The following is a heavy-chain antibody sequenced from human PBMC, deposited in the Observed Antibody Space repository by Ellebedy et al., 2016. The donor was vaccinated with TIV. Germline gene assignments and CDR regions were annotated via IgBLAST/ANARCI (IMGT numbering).Heavy chain of an antibody. CDR3: AKAQTIFGPGSYYDHRYDS. D-gene: IGHD3-10*01. CDR1: GFTFSSYA. Sequence: GGSLRLXXGASGFTFSSYAMTWVRQAPRKGLEWVSSITAIGDPYYADSVKGRFTISRDNSKNLLYLQMNSLRAEDTAVYYCAKAQTIFGPGSYYDHRYDSWGQGNLVTVSS. J-gene: IGHJ4*02. CDR2: ITAIGDP. V-gene: IGHV3-23*01.